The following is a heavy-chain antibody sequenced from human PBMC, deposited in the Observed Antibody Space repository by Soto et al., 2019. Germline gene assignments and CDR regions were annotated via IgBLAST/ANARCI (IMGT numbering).Heavy chain of an antibody. J-gene: IGHJ6*02. V-gene: IGHV1-69*13. Sequence: SVKVSCKASGGTFSSYAISWVRQAPGQGLEWMGGIIPIFGTANYAQKFQGRVTITADESTSTAYMELSSLRSEDTAVYYCARWPCGGSSCYYYYVMKVCGQATTVTVSS. D-gene: IGHD2-15*01. CDR1: GGTFSSYA. CDR2: IIPIFGTA. CDR3: ARWPCGGSSCYYYYVMKV.